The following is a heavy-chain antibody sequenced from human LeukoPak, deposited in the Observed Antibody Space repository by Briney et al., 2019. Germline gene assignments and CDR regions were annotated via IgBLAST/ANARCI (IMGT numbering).Heavy chain of an antibody. J-gene: IGHJ4*02. D-gene: IGHD3-10*01. V-gene: IGHV3-74*01. Sequence: GGSLRLSCAVSTFTFSRYWMHWVRQAPGKGLAWVSRIKTDGSSTGYADSVKGRFTISRDNAKNTLYLQMNSLRDEDTAVYYCARDPFGESSYWGRGTLVTVSS. CDR1: TFTFSRYW. CDR2: IKTDGSST. CDR3: ARDPFGESSY.